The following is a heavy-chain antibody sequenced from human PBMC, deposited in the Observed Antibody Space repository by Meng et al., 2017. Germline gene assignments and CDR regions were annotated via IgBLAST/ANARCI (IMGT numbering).Heavy chain of an antibody. Sequence: GRRRHGRALGWQVAIDPTGCGTRYAQQSLARFTTTSDTSTSTFYMELSSLRSDATAVYYCAREGTGYCGGGSCSSFNYWGQGSLVTVSS. CDR2: IDPTGCGT. D-gene: IGHD2-15*01. CDR3: AREGTGYCGGGSCSSFNY. J-gene: IGHJ4*02. V-gene: IGHV1-46*01.